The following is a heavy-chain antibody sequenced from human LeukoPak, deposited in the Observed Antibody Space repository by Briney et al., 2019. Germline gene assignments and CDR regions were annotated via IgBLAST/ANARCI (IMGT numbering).Heavy chain of an antibody. CDR2: ISYDGSNK. CDR3: ARDRESYYYYGMDV. D-gene: IGHD5-24*01. Sequence: GSLRLSWAASGFTFSSYAMHLVRQAPGKGVEWGAVISYDGSNKYYADSVKGRFTISRDNSKNTLYLQMNSLRAEDTAVYYCARDRESYYYYGMDVWGQGTTVTVSS. V-gene: IGHV3-30*04. J-gene: IGHJ6*02. CDR1: GFTFSSYA.